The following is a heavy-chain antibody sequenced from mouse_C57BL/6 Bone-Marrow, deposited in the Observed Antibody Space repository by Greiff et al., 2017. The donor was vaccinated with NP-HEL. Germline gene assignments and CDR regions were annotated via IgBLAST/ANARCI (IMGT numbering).Heavy chain of an antibody. V-gene: IGHV1-69*01. D-gene: IGHD4-1*01. CDR2: IDPSDSYT. CDR1: GYTFTSYW. Sequence: QVQLQQPGAELVMPGASVKLSCKASGYTFTSYWMHWVKQRPGQGLEWIGEIDPSDSYTNYNQKFKGKSTLTVDKSSSTAYMQLSSLTSEGSAVDDCARETGTDCDYGGRGTSLTVSS. J-gene: IGHJ2*03. CDR3: ARETGTDCDY.